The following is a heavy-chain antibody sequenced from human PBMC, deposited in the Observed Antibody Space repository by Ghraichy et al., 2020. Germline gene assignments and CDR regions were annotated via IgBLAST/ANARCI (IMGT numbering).Heavy chain of an antibody. CDR2: ISGSGGTT. CDR3: ATELVNYYYAMDV. D-gene: IGHD3-9*01. CDR1: GFTFSSYA. Sequence: GGSLRLSCAASGFTFSSYAMSWVRQAPGKGLEWVSAISGSGGTTYNADSVKGRFTISRDNSKNTLYLQMNSLRAEDTAVYYCATELVNYYYAMDVWGQGTTVTVSS. V-gene: IGHV3-23*01. J-gene: IGHJ6*02.